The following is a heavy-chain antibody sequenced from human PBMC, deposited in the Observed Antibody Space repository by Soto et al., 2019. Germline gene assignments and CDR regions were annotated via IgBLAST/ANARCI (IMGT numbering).Heavy chain of an antibody. J-gene: IGHJ4*02. CDR3: AREGYWSSTSCFDY. Sequence: QVQLVQSGAEVKKPGASVKVSCTASGYTFTNYAMHWVRQAPGQRLEWMGWIIAGNGNTKYSQKFQGRVTITRDTSASTSYRELRSLRSADTAVYYCAREGYWSSTSCFDYWGKGALVTFSS. D-gene: IGHD2-2*01. V-gene: IGHV1-3*01. CDR2: IIAGNGNT. CDR1: GYTFTNYA.